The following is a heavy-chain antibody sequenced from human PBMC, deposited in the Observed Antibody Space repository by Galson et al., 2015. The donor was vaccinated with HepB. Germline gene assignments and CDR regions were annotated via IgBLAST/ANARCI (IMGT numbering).Heavy chain of an antibody. CDR3: ARLVFYGGKPWFDP. CDR2: TYYRSKWYN. V-gene: IGHV6-1*01. D-gene: IGHD4-23*01. CDR1: GDSVSSNSAA. Sequence: CAISGDSVSSNSAAWNWIRQSPSRGLEWLGRTYYRSKWYNDYAVSVKSRITINPDTSKNQFSLQLNSVTAADTAVYYCARLVFYGGKPWFDPWGQGTLVTVSS. J-gene: IGHJ5*02.